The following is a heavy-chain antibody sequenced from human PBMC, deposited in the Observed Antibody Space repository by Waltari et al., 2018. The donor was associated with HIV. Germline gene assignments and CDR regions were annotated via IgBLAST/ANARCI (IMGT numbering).Heavy chain of an antibody. CDR3: AKDFKSRAFDPSFVDS. CDR2: IRFDGTEE. CDR1: GFTFSSFG. J-gene: IGHJ1*01. V-gene: IGHV3-30*02. D-gene: IGHD3-9*01. Sequence: VRLVESGGGVIQPGGALTLSCDASGFTFSSFGLHWVRQAPGRGLQWLGFIRFDGTEEYYVESVKARFIISRDNSNNTLLLQMTDLTTDDTAIYFCAKDFKSRAFDPSFVDSWGQGTLLTVSS.